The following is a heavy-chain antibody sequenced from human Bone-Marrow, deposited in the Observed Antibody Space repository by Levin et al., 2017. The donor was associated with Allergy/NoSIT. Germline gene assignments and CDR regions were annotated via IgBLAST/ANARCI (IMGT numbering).Heavy chain of an antibody. CDR2: IHYTGTA. Sequence: SQTLSLTCTVSGDSISSGGYFWSWVRQLPGKGLEWIGYIHYTGTAYYNPSLESRVTLSLDTSKNQFSLKVSSMTAADTAVYYCAREVGTPLGTSDAFDIWGQGTMVTVS. CDR3: AREVGTPLGTSDAFDI. V-gene: IGHV4-31*03. J-gene: IGHJ3*02. CDR1: GDSISSGGYF.